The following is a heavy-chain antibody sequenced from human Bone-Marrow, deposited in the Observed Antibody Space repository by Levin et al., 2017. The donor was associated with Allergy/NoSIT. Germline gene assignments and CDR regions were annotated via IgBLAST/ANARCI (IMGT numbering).Heavy chain of an antibody. CDR1: GFRFTSYA. D-gene: IGHD1-26*01. CDR3: AKDLNEGAPDY. V-gene: IGHV3-23*01. J-gene: IGHJ4*02. CDR2: IIASGGST. Sequence: GESLKISCVASGFRFTSYAMSWVRQAPGKGLEWVSAIIASGGSTYYADSVKGRFTISRDNSKNTLYLQMNSLRGDDTAVYYCAKDLNEGAPDYWGQGTLGTVSS.